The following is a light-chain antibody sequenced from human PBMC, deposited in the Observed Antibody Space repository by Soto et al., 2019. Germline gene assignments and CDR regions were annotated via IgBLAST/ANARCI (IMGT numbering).Light chain of an antibody. Sequence: TISCTGPSSDVGGYNYVSWYQQHPGKAPKLMISEVSKRPSGVPDRFSGSKSGNTASLTVSGLQAEDEADYYCSSYAGSNNFVFGTGTKVTVL. V-gene: IGLV2-8*01. CDR2: EVS. CDR3: SSYAGSNNFV. J-gene: IGLJ1*01. CDR1: SSDVGGYNY.